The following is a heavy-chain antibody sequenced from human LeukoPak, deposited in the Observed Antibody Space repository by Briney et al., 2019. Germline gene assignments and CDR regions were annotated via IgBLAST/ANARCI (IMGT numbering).Heavy chain of an antibody. CDR2: AYYRSKWYN. V-gene: IGHV6-1*01. J-gene: IGHJ4*02. D-gene: IGHD6-19*01. CDR3: ARGIAVAGPEYYFDY. Sequence: SQTLSLTCAISGDSVSSNSAAWNWIRQSPSRGLEWQGRAYYRSKWYNDYAVSVKSRITINPDTSKNQFSLQLNSVTPEDTAVYYFARGIAVAGPEYYFDYWGQGTLVPVSS. CDR1: GDSVSSNSAA.